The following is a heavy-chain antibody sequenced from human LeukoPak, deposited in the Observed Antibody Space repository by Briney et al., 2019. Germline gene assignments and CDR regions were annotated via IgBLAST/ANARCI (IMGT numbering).Heavy chain of an antibody. CDR1: GFTFSSYG. Sequence: GGSLRLSCAASGFTFSSYGMHWVRQAPGKGLEWVAVISYDGSDKYYVDSVKGRFTLSRDNSKNTLYLQMNSLRAEDTAVYCCAKVKKRWLEAFDYWGQGTLVTVSS. J-gene: IGHJ4*02. V-gene: IGHV3-30*18. CDR2: ISYDGSDK. CDR3: AKVKKRWLEAFDY. D-gene: IGHD6-19*01.